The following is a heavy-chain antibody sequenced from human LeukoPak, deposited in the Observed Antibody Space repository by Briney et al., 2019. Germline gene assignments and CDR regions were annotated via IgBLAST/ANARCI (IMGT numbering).Heavy chain of an antibody. CDR1: GITLSNYG. J-gene: IGHJ4*02. Sequence: GGSLRLSCAVSGITLSNYGMSWVRQAPGKGVEWGAGISGSGGSTNYADSVKGRFTISRDNPKNTLYLHMNSLRAEDTAVYFCAKRGVVIRVILVGFHKEAYYFDSWGQGALVTVSS. V-gene: IGHV3-23*01. CDR3: AKRGVVIRVILVGFHKEAYYFDS. CDR2: ISGSGGST. D-gene: IGHD3-22*01.